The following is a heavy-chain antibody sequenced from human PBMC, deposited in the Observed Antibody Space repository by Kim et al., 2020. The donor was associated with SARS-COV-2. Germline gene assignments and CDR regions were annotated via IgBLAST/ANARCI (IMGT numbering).Heavy chain of an antibody. CDR2: ISSSSSYI. V-gene: IGHV3-21*01. CDR1: GFTFSSYS. J-gene: IGHJ4*02. D-gene: IGHD2-15*01. Sequence: GGSLRLSCAASGFTFSSYSMNWVRQAPGKGLEWVSSISSSSSYIYYSDSVKGRFTISRDNAKNSLYLQMNSLRAEDTAVYYCARDRSEAIAAPFDYWGQGTLVTVSS. CDR3: ARDRSEAIAAPFDY.